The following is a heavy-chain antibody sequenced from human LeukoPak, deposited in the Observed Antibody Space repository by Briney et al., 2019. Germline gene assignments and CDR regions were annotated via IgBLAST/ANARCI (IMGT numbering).Heavy chain of an antibody. CDR3: AKDRGHYDFWSGYTESDY. V-gene: IGHV3-23*01. J-gene: IGHJ4*02. Sequence: PGGSLRLSCAASGFTFSSYAMSWVRQAPGKGLEWVSAISGSGGSTYYADSVKGRFTISRDNSKNTLYLQMNSLRAEDTAVYYCAKDRGHYDFWSGYTESDYWGQGTLVTVSS. CDR2: ISGSGGST. CDR1: GFTFSSYA. D-gene: IGHD3-3*01.